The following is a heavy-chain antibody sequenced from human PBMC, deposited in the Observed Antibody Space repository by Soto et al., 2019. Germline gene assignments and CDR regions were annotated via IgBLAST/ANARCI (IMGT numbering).Heavy chain of an antibody. CDR2: ISGSGGST. CDR1: GFTFSSYA. V-gene: IGHV3-23*01. CDR3: XRSRPPLYYYGMDV. Sequence: GESLKISCAASGFTFSSYAMSWVRQAPGKGLEWVSAISGSGGSTYYADSVKGRFTISRDNSKNTLYLQMNSLRAEDTAVYYCXRSRPPLYYYGMDVWGQGTTVTVSS. J-gene: IGHJ6*02.